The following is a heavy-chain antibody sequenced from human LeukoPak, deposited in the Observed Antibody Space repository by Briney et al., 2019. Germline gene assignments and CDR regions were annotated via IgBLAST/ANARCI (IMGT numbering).Heavy chain of an antibody. V-gene: IGHV3-23*01. J-gene: IGHJ6*03. CDR2: ISGRRDST. Sequence: GGVLRLSCAASGFTFSSYGMSWVRQAPGKGLEWVSTISGRRDSTSYADSVKGRFTISRDNSKNTLYLQMNSLRAEDTAVYYCAKDPNFYYCMDVWGKGTTVTISS. CDR3: AKDPNFYYCMDV. CDR1: GFTFSSYG.